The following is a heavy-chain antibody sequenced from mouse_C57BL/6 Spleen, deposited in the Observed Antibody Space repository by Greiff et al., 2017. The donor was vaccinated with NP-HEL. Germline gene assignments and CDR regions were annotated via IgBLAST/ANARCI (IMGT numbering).Heavy chain of an antibody. CDR2: ISSGGDYI. CDR3: RREGEEGSRNGFAY. D-gene: IGHD1-1*01. V-gene: IGHV5-9-1*02. CDR1: GFTFSSYA. Sequence: DVQLVESGEGLVKPGGSLKLSCAASGFTFSSYAMSWVRQTPEKRLEWVAYISSGGDYIYYADTVKGRFTISRDNARNTLYLQMSSLKYEETAMEDSRREGEEGSRNGFAYWGQGTLVTVSA. J-gene: IGHJ3*01.